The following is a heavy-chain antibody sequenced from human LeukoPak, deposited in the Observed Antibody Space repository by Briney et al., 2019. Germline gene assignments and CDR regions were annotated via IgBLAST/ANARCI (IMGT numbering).Heavy chain of an antibody. CDR1: GFTFSSYA. CDR3: AKQVGRITLFEH. D-gene: IGHD1-14*01. V-gene: IGHV3-23*01. Sequence: QAGGSLRLSCAASGFTFSSYAMSWVRQAPGKGLEWVSAISGSGGSTYYADSVKGRFTISRDNSKNTLFLEMNSLRVEDTAVYYCAKQVGRITLFEHWGQGTLVTVSS. CDR2: ISGSGGST. J-gene: IGHJ4*02.